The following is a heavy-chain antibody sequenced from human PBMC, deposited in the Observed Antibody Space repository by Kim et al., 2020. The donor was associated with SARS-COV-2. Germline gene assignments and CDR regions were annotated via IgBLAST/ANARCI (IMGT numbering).Heavy chain of an antibody. CDR1: GFTFSRNW. V-gene: IGHV3-74*01. CDR3: AREAVAGNYFDY. D-gene: IGHD6-19*01. Sequence: GGSLRLSCAASGFTFSRNWMHWVRQAPGKGLVWVSRINTDGSSTTSADSVKGRFTISRDNVKNTLYLQMNNLRADDTAVYHCAREAVAGNYFDYWGRGTLVTVSS. J-gene: IGHJ4*02. CDR2: INTDGSST.